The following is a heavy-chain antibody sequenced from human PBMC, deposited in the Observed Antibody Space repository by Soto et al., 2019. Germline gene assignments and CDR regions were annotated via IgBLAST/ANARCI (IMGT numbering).Heavy chain of an antibody. CDR3: AKDPPPTHN. V-gene: IGHV1-18*01. J-gene: IGHJ4*02. CDR1: GYTFTSYH. CDR2: ISAYDIKT. Sequence: QVQLLQSGAEVKKPGASVKVSCKTSGYTFTSYHISWVRQTPGQGLEWWGWISAYDIKTNYAQKFQGRVTIPTDTLTSTAYMELMSPSSDDTAVYYCAKDPPPTHNWGQGDLVRVSS.